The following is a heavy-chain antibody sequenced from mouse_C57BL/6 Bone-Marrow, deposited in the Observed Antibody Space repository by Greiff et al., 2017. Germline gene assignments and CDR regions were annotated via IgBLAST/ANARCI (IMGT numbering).Heavy chain of an antibody. CDR3: SLLRGFAY. Sequence: VHLVESGPGLVQPSQSLSITCTVSGFSLTSYGVHWVRQSPGKGLEWLGVIWSGGSTDYNAAFISRLSISKDNSKSKVFFKMNSLQADDTAIYYCSLLRGFAYWGQGTLVTVSA. D-gene: IGHD1-2*01. CDR1: GFSLTSYG. J-gene: IGHJ3*01. V-gene: IGHV2-2*01. CDR2: IWSGGST.